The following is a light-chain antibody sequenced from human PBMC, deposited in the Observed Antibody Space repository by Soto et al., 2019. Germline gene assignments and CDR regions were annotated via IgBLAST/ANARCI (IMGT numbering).Light chain of an antibody. J-gene: IGKJ2*01. Sequence: EIVMTQSPATLPVSPGERATLSCRASQSVRSSLAWYQQKPGQAPRLLIYDASTRATGVPARFSGGGSGTEFTLTISSLQSEDFAVYYCQQYNNWPETFGQGTKLEIK. CDR1: QSVRSS. CDR3: QQYNNWPET. CDR2: DAS. V-gene: IGKV3-15*01.